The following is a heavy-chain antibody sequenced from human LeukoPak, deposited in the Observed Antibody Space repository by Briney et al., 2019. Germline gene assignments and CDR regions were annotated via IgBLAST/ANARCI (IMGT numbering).Heavy chain of an antibody. V-gene: IGHV3-20*04. CDR1: GFTFDDCG. CDR2: INWNGGTT. J-gene: IGHJ4*02. D-gene: IGHD3-16*02. CDR3: ARGGYRQLAYFDY. Sequence: GGSLRLSCEASGFTFDDCGMTWVRQVPGKGLEWISSINWNGGTTSYADSVKGRFTISRDNDKNSLYLQMNSLGAEDTALYYCARGGYRQLAYFDYWGQGALVTVSS.